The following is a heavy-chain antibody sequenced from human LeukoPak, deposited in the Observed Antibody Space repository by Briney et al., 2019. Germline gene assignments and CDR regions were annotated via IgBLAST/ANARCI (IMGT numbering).Heavy chain of an antibody. CDR2: ISPMFGTA. CDR1: GGTFSSYG. CDR3: ERTRGYSGYEGYFDY. V-gene: IGHV1-69*05. J-gene: IGHJ4*02. D-gene: IGHD5-12*01. Sequence: ASVKVSCKASGGTFSSYGISWVRQGHGQGLEWKGVISPMFGTANYAQKFQGRVTITTDESTSTAYMELSSLRSDDTAVYYCERTRGYSGYEGYFDYWGQGTLVTVSS.